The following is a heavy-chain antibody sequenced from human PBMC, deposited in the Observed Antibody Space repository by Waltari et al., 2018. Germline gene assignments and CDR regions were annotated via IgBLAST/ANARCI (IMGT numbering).Heavy chain of an antibody. Sequence: QVQLQQWGAGLLKPSETLSLTCAVYGGSFSGSYWSWIRQPPGKGLEWIGEINHSGSTNYNPSLKSRVTISVDTSKNQFSLKLSSVTAADTAVYYCARGLIDSNYIFDYWGQGTLVTVSS. V-gene: IGHV4-34*01. J-gene: IGHJ4*02. CDR3: ARGLIDSNYIFDY. CDR1: GGSFSGSY. CDR2: INHSGST. D-gene: IGHD4-4*01.